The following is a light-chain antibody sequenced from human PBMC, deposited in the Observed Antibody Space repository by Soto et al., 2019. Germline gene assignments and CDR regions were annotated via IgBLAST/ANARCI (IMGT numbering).Light chain of an antibody. J-gene: IGKJ4*01. CDR3: QQYAHSPLT. Sequence: EIVLTQSPATLSLSPGERATLSCGASQSIDKNYLGWYQQKPGLAPRLLIYDVSNRATGIPDRFSGSGSGTDFTLTITRLEPEDFAVYYCQQYAHSPLTFGGGTKVDI. V-gene: IGKV3D-20*01. CDR1: QSIDKNY. CDR2: DVS.